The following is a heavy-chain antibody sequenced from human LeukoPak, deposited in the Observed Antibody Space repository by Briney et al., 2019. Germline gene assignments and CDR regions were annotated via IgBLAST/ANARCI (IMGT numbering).Heavy chain of an antibody. V-gene: IGHV4-39*01. D-gene: IGHD3-3*01. CDR3: ARQGDFWSGYYPPAVRYNWFDP. CDR1: GGSISSSSYY. CDR2: IYYSGST. Sequence: ETLSLTCTVSGGSISSSSYYWGWIRQPPGKGLEWIGSIYYSGSTYYNPSLKSRVTISVDTSKNQFSLKLCSVAAADTAVYYCARQGDFWSGYYPPAVRYNWFDPWGQGTLVTVSS. J-gene: IGHJ5*02.